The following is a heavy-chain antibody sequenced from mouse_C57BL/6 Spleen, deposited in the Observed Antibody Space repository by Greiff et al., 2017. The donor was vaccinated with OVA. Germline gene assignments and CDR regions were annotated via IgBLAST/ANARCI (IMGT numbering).Heavy chain of an antibody. CDR2: INPSNGGT. D-gene: IGHD1-1*01. V-gene: IGHV1-53*01. CDR3: ARSITTVVSPYYFDY. Sequence: VQLQQPGTELVKPGASVKLSCKASGYTFTSYWMHWVKQRPGQGLEWIGNINPSNGGTNYNEKFKSKATLTVDKSSSTAYMQLSSLTSEDSAVYDCARSITTVVSPYYFDYWGQGTTLTVSS. J-gene: IGHJ2*01. CDR1: GYTFTSYW.